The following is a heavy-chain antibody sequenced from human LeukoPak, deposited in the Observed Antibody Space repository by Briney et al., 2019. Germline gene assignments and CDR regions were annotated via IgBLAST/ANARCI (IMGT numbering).Heavy chain of an antibody. V-gene: IGHV3-30*19. Sequence: PGGSLRLSCAASGFTFSSYGMHWVRQAPGKGLEWVAVISYDGSNKYYADSVKGRFTISRDNSKNTLYLQMNSLRAEDTAVYYCARPDTAMVYYKDFDYWGQGTLVTVSS. D-gene: IGHD5-18*01. CDR2: ISYDGSNK. CDR1: GFTFSSYG. J-gene: IGHJ4*02. CDR3: ARPDTAMVYYKDFDY.